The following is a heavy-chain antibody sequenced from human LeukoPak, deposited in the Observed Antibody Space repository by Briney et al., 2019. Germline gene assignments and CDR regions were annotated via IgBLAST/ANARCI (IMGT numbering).Heavy chain of an antibody. CDR2: IRFDGSNK. V-gene: IGHV3-30*02. CDR1: GFTFSTYG. CDR3: AIEIVDGFDY. J-gene: IGHJ4*02. Sequence: GGSLRLSCAASGFTFSTYGMHWVRQAPGKGLEWVAFIRFDGSNKYYADSMRGRFTISRDNAKNTLYLQMNSLRAEDTAVYYCAIEIVDGFDYWGQGTLVTVSS. D-gene: IGHD3-16*02.